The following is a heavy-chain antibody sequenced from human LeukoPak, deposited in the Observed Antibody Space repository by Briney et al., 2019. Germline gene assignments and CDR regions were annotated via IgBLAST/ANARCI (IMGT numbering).Heavy chain of an antibody. J-gene: IGHJ6*02. D-gene: IGHD3-10*01. V-gene: IGHV4-59*01. CDR2: FYYSGT. Sequence: PSETLSLTCTVSGGSISRYYCNWIRQPPGKGLEWIGYFYYSGTAYNPSLKSRVTISVDTSKNQFSLKVSSVTAADMAVYYCAASYYAPYYGMDVWGQGTTVTVSS. CDR1: GGSISRYY. CDR3: AASYYAPYYGMDV.